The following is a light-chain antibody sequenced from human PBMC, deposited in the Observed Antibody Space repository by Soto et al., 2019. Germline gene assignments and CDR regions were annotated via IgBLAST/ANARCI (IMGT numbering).Light chain of an antibody. Sequence: QSALTQPASVSGSPGQSITISCTGTGSDVGDYEYVSWYQQHPGKGPKLMIYEVSNRTSGVSNRLSGSKSGNTASLTISGLQAEDETEYFCSSYKRTSRVYVFGTGTKVTVL. CDR2: EVS. CDR3: SSYKRTSRVYV. J-gene: IGLJ1*01. V-gene: IGLV2-14*01. CDR1: GSDVGDYEY.